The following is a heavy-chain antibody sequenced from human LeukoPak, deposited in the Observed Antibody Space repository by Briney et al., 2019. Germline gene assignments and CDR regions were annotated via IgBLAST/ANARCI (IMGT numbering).Heavy chain of an antibody. J-gene: IGHJ4*02. CDR1: GFTFSNYE. CDR3: ARGSSGYYHDNYFDS. Sequence: GGSLRLSCAASGFTFSNYEMNWVRQAPGKGLEWISYISNSDNTIYYADSVKGRFTLSRDNAKNSLYLQMNNLRAEDTAVYYCARGSSGYYHDNYFDSWGQGTLVTVSS. CDR2: ISNSDNTI. D-gene: IGHD3-22*01. V-gene: IGHV3-48*03.